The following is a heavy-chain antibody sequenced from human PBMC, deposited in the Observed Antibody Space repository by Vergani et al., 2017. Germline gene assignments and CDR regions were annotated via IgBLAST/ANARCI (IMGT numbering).Heavy chain of an antibody. D-gene: IGHD5-18*01. CDR1: GGSISSGSYY. Sequence: QVQLQESGPGLVKPSETLSLTCTVSGGSISSGSYYWSWIRQPAGKGLEWIGRIYTSGSTNYNPSLKSRVTISVDTSKNQFSLKLSSGTAADTAVYYCARDIRDGTAMATLWGQGTLVTVSS. V-gene: IGHV4-61*02. CDR3: ARDIRDGTAMATL. CDR2: IYTSGST. J-gene: IGHJ4*02.